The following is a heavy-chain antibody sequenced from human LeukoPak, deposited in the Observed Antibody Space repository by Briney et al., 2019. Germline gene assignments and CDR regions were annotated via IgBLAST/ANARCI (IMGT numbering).Heavy chain of an antibody. V-gene: IGHV3-30-3*01. CDR2: ISYDGSNK. D-gene: IGHD5-18*01. Sequence: GGSLRLSCAASGFTFSSYAMHWVRQAPGKGLEWVAVISYDGSNKYYADSVKGRFTISRDNSKNTLYLQMNSLRAEDTAVYYCARDRNSYGYWGQGTLVTVSS. CDR1: GFTFSSYA. J-gene: IGHJ4*02. CDR3: ARDRNSYGY.